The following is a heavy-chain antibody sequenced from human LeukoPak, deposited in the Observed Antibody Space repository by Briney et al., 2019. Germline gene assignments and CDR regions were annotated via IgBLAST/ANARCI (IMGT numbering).Heavy chain of an antibody. J-gene: IGHJ4*02. CDR1: GFTFDDYA. CDR3: AKDSSNDYYDSSGYFDS. V-gene: IGHV3-9*01. Sequence: GRSLRLSCAASGFTFDDYAMHWVRQAPGKGLEWVSGISWDSGSIGYADSVKGRFTISRDNAKNSLYLQMNSLRAEDTALYYCAKDSSNDYYDSSGYFDSWGQGTLVTVSS. D-gene: IGHD3-22*01. CDR2: ISWDSGSI.